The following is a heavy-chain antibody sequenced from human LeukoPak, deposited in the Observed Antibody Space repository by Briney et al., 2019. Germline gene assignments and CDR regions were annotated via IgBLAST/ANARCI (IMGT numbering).Heavy chain of an antibody. J-gene: IGHJ6*03. Sequence: SETLSLTCTVSGGSISSYYWSWIRQTPGKGLEWIGYIYYSGSTNFNPSLKSRVTISVDTSKNQFSLKLSSVTAADTAVYYCARDRSSSGYFRSYMDVWGKGTTVTVSS. CDR1: GGSISSYY. V-gene: IGHV4-59*12. D-gene: IGHD3-22*01. CDR2: IYYSGST. CDR3: ARDRSSSGYFRSYMDV.